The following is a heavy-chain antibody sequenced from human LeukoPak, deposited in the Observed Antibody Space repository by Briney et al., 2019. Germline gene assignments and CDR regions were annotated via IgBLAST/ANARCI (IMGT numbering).Heavy chain of an antibody. J-gene: IGHJ3*02. Sequence: GASLRLSCAASGFTFSSYAMSWVRQAPGKGLEWVSAISGSGGSTYYADSVKGRFTISRDNTKNSLYLQMNSLRAEDTAVYYCARGGFSRYYYDSSGNDAFDIWGQGTMVTVSS. CDR3: ARGGFSRYYYDSSGNDAFDI. V-gene: IGHV3-23*01. CDR2: ISGSGGST. CDR1: GFTFSSYA. D-gene: IGHD3-22*01.